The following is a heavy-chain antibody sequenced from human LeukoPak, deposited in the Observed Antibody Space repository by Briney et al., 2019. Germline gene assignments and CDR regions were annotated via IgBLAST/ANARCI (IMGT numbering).Heavy chain of an antibody. CDR1: GFTVSSNY. J-gene: IGHJ3*02. CDR2: ISSSGSTI. Sequence: GGSLRLSCAASGFTVSSNYMSWVRQAPGKGLEWVSYISSSGSTIYYADSVKGRFTISRDNAKNSLYLQMNSLRAEDTAVYYCARGVNDAFDIWGQGTMVTVSS. CDR3: ARGVNDAFDI. V-gene: IGHV3-11*04.